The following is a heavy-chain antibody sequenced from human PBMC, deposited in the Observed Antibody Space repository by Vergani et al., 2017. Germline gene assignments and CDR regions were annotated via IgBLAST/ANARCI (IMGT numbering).Heavy chain of an antibody. Sequence: QVQLLQSGAAVRKPGSSVTVSCKASGDTFSSYTISWVRQAPGQGLEWMGRIIPILGIANYAQKFQGRITITADKTTSTAYMELSSLRSEDTAVCYCASCLGYWGQGTLVTVSS. CDR1: GDTFSSYT. J-gene: IGHJ4*02. V-gene: IGHV1-69*02. CDR2: IIPILGIA. D-gene: IGHD1-26*01. CDR3: ASCLGY.